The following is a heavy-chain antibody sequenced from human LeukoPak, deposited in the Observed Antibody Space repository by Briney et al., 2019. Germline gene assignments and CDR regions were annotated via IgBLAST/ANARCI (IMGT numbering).Heavy chain of an antibody. CDR1: GYTFTSYA. V-gene: IGHV1-3*01. J-gene: IGHJ4*02. CDR2: INAGNGNT. Sequence: VASVKVSCKASGYTFTSYAMHWVRQAPGQGLEWMGWINAGNGNTKYSQKFQGRVTITRDTSASTAYMELSSLRSEDTAVYYCARDMITFGGVIVKPDYWGQGTLVTVSS. CDR3: ARDMITFGGVIVKPDY. D-gene: IGHD3-16*02.